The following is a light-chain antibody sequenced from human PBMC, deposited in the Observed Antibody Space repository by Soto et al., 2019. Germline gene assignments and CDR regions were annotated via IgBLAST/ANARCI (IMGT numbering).Light chain of an antibody. V-gene: IGKV3-15*01. Sequence: EIVMTQSPATLSVSPGERATLSCRASQSVSSNLAWYQQKPGQAPRLLIYGASTRATGIPARFSGSGSGTEFTLTISSLQSEDFALYHCQQYNNWPFTFGPGTKVDIK. J-gene: IGKJ3*01. CDR3: QQYNNWPFT. CDR2: GAS. CDR1: QSVSSN.